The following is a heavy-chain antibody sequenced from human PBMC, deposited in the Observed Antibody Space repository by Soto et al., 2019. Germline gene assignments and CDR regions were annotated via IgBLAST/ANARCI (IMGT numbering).Heavy chain of an antibody. CDR1: GFTFSTYA. D-gene: IGHD2-15*01. CDR2: ISYDGSNK. V-gene: IGHV3-30-3*01. Sequence: QVQLVESGEGVVQPGTSLRLSCAASGFTFSTYAMHWVRQAPGKGLEWVAVISYDGSNKDYADSVKGRFTISRDNSKNTLYLQMNSLKAEDTAVYYCARGYCSGGSCSPDYWGQGTLVAVSS. J-gene: IGHJ4*02. CDR3: ARGYCSGGSCSPDY.